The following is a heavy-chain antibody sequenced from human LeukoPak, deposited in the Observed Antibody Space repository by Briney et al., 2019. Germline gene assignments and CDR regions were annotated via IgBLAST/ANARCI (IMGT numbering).Heavy chain of an antibody. V-gene: IGHV1-69*05. Sequence: ASVKVSCKASAGTFSSYAISWVRQAPGQRLEWMERIIPIFGTAIYAQKFQGRVTSSTGESTSTAYMELISLRSEDTAVYYCARAVYDSSGYYFDYWGQGTLVTVSS. J-gene: IGHJ4*02. CDR2: IIPIFGTA. CDR3: ARAVYDSSGYYFDY. CDR1: AGTFSSYA. D-gene: IGHD3-22*01.